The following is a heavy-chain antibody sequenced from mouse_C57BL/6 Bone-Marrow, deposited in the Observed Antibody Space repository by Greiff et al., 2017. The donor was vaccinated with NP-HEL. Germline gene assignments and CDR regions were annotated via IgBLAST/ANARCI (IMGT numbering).Heavy chain of an antibody. Sequence: QVQLQQSGAELARPGASVKLSCKASGYTFTSYGISWVKQRTGQGLEWIGMIHPNSGSTNYNEKFKSKATLTVDKSSSTAYMQLSSLTSEDSAVYDCARERMGLRGGYFDYWGQGTTLTVSS. V-gene: IGHV1-81*01. J-gene: IGHJ2*01. CDR2: IHPNSGST. CDR3: ARERMGLRGGYFDY. D-gene: IGHD2-4*01. CDR1: GYTFTSYG.